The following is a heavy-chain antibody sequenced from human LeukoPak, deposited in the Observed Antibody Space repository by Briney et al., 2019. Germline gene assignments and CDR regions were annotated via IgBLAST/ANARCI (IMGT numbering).Heavy chain of an antibody. CDR1: GFTFSDYN. J-gene: IGHJ6*04. D-gene: IGHD3-10*02. Sequence: PGGSLRLSCAASGFTFSDYNMRWIRQAPGKGLEWVSSISRSGSTKYYADSVKGRFTISRDNAKNSLYLQMNSLRAEDTAVYYYAELGITMIGGVWGKGTTVTISS. CDR3: AELGITMIGGV. CDR2: ISRSGSTK. V-gene: IGHV3-11*04.